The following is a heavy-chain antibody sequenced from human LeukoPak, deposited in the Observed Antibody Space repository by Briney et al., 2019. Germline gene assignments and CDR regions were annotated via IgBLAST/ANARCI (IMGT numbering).Heavy chain of an antibody. J-gene: IGHJ5*02. V-gene: IGHV1-2*06. CDR3: AGGVLHGGGNWFDP. Sequence: GASVKVSCKASGYTFTDYYIHWVRQAPGQGLEWMGRINPNSGGTYYAQKFRSRVTMTRDTSTSTAYMELASPISDDTAVYYCAGGVLHGGGNWFDPWGQGTLVTVPS. CDR1: GYTFTDYY. CDR2: INPNSGGT. D-gene: IGHD3-16*01.